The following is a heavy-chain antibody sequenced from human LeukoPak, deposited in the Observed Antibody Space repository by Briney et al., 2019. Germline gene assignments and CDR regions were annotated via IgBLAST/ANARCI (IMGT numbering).Heavy chain of an antibody. Sequence: PSETLSLTCTVSGGSISSYYWSWIRQPPGKGLEWIGYIYYSGSTNYNPSLKGRVTISVDTSKNQFSLKLSFVTAADTAVYYCARAGRTIFGVVTVWGQGTLVTVSS. CDR3: ARAGRTIFGVVTV. V-gene: IGHV4-59*01. CDR2: IYYSGST. J-gene: IGHJ4*02. CDR1: GGSISSYY. D-gene: IGHD3-3*01.